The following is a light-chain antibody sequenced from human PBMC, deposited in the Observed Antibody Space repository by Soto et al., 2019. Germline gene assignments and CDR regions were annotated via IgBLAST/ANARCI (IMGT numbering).Light chain of an antibody. CDR1: SSDVGGYNY. V-gene: IGLV2-14*01. Sequence: QSALTQPASVSGSPGQSITISCTGTSSDVGGYNYVSWFQQHPGKAPKLMIYEVTYRPSGVSNRFSGSKSGNTASLTISGLQAEDEADYYFSSYSISSAVVFGGGTKLTVL. CDR2: EVT. CDR3: SSYSISSAVV. J-gene: IGLJ3*02.